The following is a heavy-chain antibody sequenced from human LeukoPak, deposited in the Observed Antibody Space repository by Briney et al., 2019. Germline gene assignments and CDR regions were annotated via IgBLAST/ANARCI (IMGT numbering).Heavy chain of an antibody. CDR3: AREYCPTTICYPSGGYYAS. V-gene: IGHV4-4*07. CDR2: VYPNGST. CDR1: GGSISRYY. Sequence: SETLALTCTVWGGSISRYYWSWIRQPAGKGLEYVGRVYPNGSTNDNPSLQGRVAISLDTTKNQFSLRVKSVTAAGPAGYYCAREYCPTTICYPSGGYYASSGQGTPVTASP. D-gene: IGHD2-2*01. J-gene: IGHJ4*02.